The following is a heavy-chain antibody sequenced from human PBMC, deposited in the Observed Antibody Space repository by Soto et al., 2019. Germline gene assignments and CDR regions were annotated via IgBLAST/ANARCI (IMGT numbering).Heavy chain of an antibody. J-gene: IGHJ5*02. V-gene: IGHV3-48*01. D-gene: IGHD6-13*01. Sequence: EVQLVESGGGLVQPGGSLRLSCAASGFTFSSYSMNWVRQAPGKGLEWVSYISSSSSTIYHADSVKGRFTISSDNAKYSLYLQMNSLRAEDTAVYYCARHPERIAQIGWFDPWGQGTLVTVSS. CDR2: ISSSSSTI. CDR3: ARHPERIAQIGWFDP. CDR1: GFTFSSYS.